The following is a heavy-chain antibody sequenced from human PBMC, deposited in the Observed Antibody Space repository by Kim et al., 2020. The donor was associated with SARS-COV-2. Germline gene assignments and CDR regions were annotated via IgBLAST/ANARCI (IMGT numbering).Heavy chain of an antibody. V-gene: IGHV5-10-1*01. D-gene: IGHD2-15*01. J-gene: IGHJ5*02. CDR1: GYSFTSYW. Sequence: GESLKISCKGSGYSFTSYWISWVRQMPGKGLEWMGRIDPSDSYTNYSPSFQGHVTISADKSISTAYLQWSSLKASDTAMYYCARLSEVAATLGGWFDPWGQGTLVTVSS. CDR3: ARLSEVAATLGGWFDP. CDR2: IDPSDSYT.